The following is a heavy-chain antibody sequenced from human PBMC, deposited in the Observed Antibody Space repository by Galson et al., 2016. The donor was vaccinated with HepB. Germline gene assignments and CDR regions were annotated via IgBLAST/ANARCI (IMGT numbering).Heavy chain of an antibody. J-gene: IGHJ3*02. D-gene: IGHD2-21*01. Sequence: CAISGDSVSSNSAAWNWIRQSPSRGLEWLGRTYYRSKWYNDYAVSVKSRITINPDTSKNQFSLQLTSVTAADTATYYCARHCDGDCYNNLADAFDIWGQGTKVTVSS. CDR1: GDSVSSNSAA. V-gene: IGHV6-1*01. CDR3: ARHCDGDCYNNLADAFDI. CDR2: TYYRSKWYN.